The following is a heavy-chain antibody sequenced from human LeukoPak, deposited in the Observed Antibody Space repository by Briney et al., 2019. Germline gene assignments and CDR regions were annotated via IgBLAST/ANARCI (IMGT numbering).Heavy chain of an antibody. CDR2: IGGSGGKT. V-gene: IGHV3-23*01. D-gene: IGHD4-17*01. J-gene: IGHJ5*02. CDR1: GFTLSNSG. CDR3: AKLTYGDYGDPP. Sequence: GGSLRLSCAASGFTLSNSGMSWVRQAPGKGLEWVSSIGGSGGKTYYADSVKGRFTMSRDNPKNTLYLQMNSLRAEDTAVYYCAKLTYGDYGDPPWGQGTLVTVSS.